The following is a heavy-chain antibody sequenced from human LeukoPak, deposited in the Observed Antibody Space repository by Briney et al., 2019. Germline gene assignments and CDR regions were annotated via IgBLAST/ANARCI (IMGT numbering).Heavy chain of an antibody. CDR2: IYYSGST. CDR1: GGSISSYY. V-gene: IGHV4-59*08. J-gene: IGHJ6*03. D-gene: IGHD1-26*01. CDR3: ASNSGSYYPYYYYYYMDV. Sequence: SETLSLTCTVSGGSISSYYWSWIRQPPGKGLEWIGYIYYSGSTNYNPSLKSRVTISVDTSKNQFSLKLSSVTAADTAVYYCASNSGSYYPYYYYYYMDVWGKGTTVTASS.